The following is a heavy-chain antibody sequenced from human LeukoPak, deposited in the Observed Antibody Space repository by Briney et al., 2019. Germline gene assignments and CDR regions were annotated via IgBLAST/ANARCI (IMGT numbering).Heavy chain of an antibody. J-gene: IGHJ4*02. CDR3: ARGGWIQLSPFDY. V-gene: IGHV1-46*01. CDR2: INPSGGST. CDR1: GYTFTSYG. D-gene: IGHD5-18*01. Sequence: ASVKVSCKASGYTFTSYGISWVRQAPGQGLEWIGIINPSGGSTSYAQKFQGRVTMTRDTSTSTLYMELSSLRSEDTAVYYCARGGWIQLSPFDYWGQGTLVTVSS.